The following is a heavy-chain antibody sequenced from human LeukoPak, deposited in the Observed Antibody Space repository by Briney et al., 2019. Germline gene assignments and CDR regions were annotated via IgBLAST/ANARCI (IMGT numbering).Heavy chain of an antibody. V-gene: IGHV4-38-2*02. CDR3: ARDGHDYYDSSGYSYYMDV. CDR1: GYSINSGYY. Sequence: SDTLSLTCTVSGYSINSGYYWGWIRQPPGKWLEWIGSIYHSGDTYYNPSLNSRVTISVDTSKNQFSLRLSSVTAADTAVFYCARDGHDYYDSSGYSYYMDVWGKGTTVTVSS. D-gene: IGHD3-22*01. J-gene: IGHJ6*03. CDR2: IYHSGDT.